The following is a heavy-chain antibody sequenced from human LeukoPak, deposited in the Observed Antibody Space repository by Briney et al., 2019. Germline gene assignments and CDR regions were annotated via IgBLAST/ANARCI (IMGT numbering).Heavy chain of an antibody. J-gene: IGHJ4*02. D-gene: IGHD3-22*01. CDR3: ARTLGSGDHLFSFDY. CDR2: SYYFGST. V-gene: IGHV4-31*03. Sequence: PSQTLSLTCTVSGDSISSGAYYWSWIRQHPGKGLEWIGSSYYFGSTSYNPSLKSRVTIPLDTSKNQFSLKLSSVTAADTAVYYCARTLGSGDHLFSFDYWGQGTLVTVSS. CDR1: GDSISSGAYY.